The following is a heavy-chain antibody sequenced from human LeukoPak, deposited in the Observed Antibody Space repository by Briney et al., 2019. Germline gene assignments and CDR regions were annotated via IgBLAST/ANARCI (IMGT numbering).Heavy chain of an antibody. CDR3: ANPHYCSSNSCYGESPFDY. D-gene: IGHD2-2*01. J-gene: IGHJ4*02. CDR1: GFTFSSYG. CDR2: ISYDGSNK. V-gene: IGHV3-30*18. Sequence: GGSLRLSCAASGFTFSSYGMHWVRQAPGKGLEWVAVISYDGSNKYYTDSVKGRFTISRDNSKNTLYLQMNSLRAEDTAVYYCANPHYCSSNSCYGESPFDYWRQGTLVTVSS.